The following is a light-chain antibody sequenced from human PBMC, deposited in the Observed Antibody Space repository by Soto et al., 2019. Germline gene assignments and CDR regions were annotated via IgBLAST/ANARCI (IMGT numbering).Light chain of an antibody. CDR2: AAS. CDR3: QQGYSTLT. V-gene: IGKV1-39*01. Sequence: DIQMTQSPSSLSASVGDRVTITCRASQSISSYLNWYQQKPGKAPKLLIYAASSLQSGVPSRFSGSGSGTDFTLTISSLQPEDFATYYCQQGYSTLTFGHGTKVDIK. J-gene: IGKJ3*01. CDR1: QSISSY.